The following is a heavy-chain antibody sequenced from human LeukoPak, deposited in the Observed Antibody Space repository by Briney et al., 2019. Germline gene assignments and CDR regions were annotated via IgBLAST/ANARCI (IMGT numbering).Heavy chain of an antibody. D-gene: IGHD3-22*01. J-gene: IGHJ4*02. V-gene: IGHV3-30*18. CDR3: AKDAPVDSSGYYLDY. Sequence: GGSLRLSCAASGFTFSSYGMHWVRQAPGKGLEWVAVISYDGSNKYYADSVKGRFTISRDNSKNTLYLQMNSLRAEDTAVYYCAKDAPVDSSGYYLDYWGQGTLVTVSS. CDR1: GFTFSSYG. CDR2: ISYDGSNK.